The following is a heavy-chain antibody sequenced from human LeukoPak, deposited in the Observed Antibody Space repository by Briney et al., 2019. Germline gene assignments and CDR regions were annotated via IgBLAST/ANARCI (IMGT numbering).Heavy chain of an antibody. V-gene: IGHV1-2*02. D-gene: IGHD2-2*01. Sequence: ASMKVSCKASGYTFTGYYMHWVRQAPGQGLEWMGWINPNSGGTNYAQNFQGRVTMTRDTSISTAYMELSRLRSDDTAVYYCARSYSSSTSCPPDWFDPWGQGTLVTVSS. CDR2: INPNSGGT. CDR1: GYTFTGYY. J-gene: IGHJ5*02. CDR3: ARSYSSSTSCPPDWFDP.